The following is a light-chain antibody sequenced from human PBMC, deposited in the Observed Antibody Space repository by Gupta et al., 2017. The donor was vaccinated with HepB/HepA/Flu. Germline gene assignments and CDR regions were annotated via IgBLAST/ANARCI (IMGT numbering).Light chain of an antibody. CDR2: GKN. V-gene: IGLV3-19*01. CDR3: NSRDSSGNHLV. Sequence: SSELTQAPAVSVALGQPVRITCQGDSLRSYYASWYQQKPGQAPVLVIYGKNNRPSGIPDRFSGSSSGNTAAWTITGAQAEDEADDYCNSRDSSGNHLVFGGGTKLTVL. CDR1: SLRSYY. J-gene: IGLJ2*01.